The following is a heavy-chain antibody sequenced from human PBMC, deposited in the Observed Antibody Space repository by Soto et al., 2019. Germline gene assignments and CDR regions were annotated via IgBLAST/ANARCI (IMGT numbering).Heavy chain of an antibody. CDR2: IYYSGST. CDR3: ARVGSSIAARPFDY. D-gene: IGHD6-6*01. J-gene: IGHJ4*02. V-gene: IGHV4-30-4*01. Sequence: SETLSLTCTVSGGSISSGDYYWSWIRQPPGKGLEWIGYIYYSGSTYYNPSLKSRVTISLDTSKNQFSLKLSSVTAADTAVYYCARVGSSIAARPFDYWGQGTLVTVSS. CDR1: GGSISSGDYY.